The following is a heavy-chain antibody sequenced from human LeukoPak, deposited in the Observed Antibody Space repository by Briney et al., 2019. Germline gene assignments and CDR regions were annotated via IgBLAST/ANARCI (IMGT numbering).Heavy chain of an antibody. J-gene: IGHJ4*02. V-gene: IGHV3-48*03. D-gene: IGHD2-15*01. CDR1: GFTFSSYE. Sequence: GGSLRLSCAASGFTFSSYEMNWDRQAPGKGLEWVSYISSSGSTIYYADSVKGRFTISRDNAKNSLYLQMNSLRAEDTAVYYCARDYCSGGSCYSDYWGQGTLVTVSS. CDR3: ARDYCSGGSCYSDY. CDR2: ISSSGSTI.